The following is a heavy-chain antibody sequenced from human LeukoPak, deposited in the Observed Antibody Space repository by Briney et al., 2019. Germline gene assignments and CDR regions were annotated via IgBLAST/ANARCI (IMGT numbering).Heavy chain of an antibody. CDR3: AREVSGVRD. V-gene: IGHV4-34*01. CDR1: GGSFSGYY. D-gene: IGHD3-10*01. J-gene: IGHJ4*02. CDR2: INHSGST. Sequence: SETLSLTCAVYGGSFSGYYWSWIRQPPGKGLEWIGEINHSGSTNYNPSLKSRVTISVDTSKNQFSLKLSSVTAADTAVYYCAREVSGVRDWGEGTLVTVSS.